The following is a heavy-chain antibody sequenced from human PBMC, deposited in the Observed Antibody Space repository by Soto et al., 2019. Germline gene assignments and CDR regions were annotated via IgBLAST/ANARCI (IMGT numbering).Heavy chain of an antibody. V-gene: IGHV4-4*02. J-gene: IGHJ5*02. CDR2: ISHSGST. Sequence: QVQLQESGTGLVKPSGTLSLTCTVSSDSISTTDWWNWVRQYPGKGLEWIGEISHSGSTHYNPSLQSRVTILVDKSKNQFSLRRTSVTAADTAVYYCARGRDYGSAPAFDPWGQVTLVTVSS. D-gene: IGHD3-10*01. CDR1: SDSISTTDW. CDR3: ARGRDYGSAPAFDP.